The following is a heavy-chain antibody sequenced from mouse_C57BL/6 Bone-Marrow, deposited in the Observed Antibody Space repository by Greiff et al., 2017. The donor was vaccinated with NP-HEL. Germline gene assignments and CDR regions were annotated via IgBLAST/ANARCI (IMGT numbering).Heavy chain of an antibody. J-gene: IGHJ3*01. CDR3: ARGDPYGDGD. CDR2: IYPGSGST. V-gene: IGHV1-55*01. CDR1: GYTFTSYW. Sequence: QVHVKQSGAELVKPGASVKMSCKASGYTFTSYWITWVKQRPGQGLEWIGDIYPGSGSTNYNEKFKSKATLTVDTSSSTAYMQLSSLTSEDSAVYYCARGDPYGDGDWGQGTLVTVSA. D-gene: IGHD1-2*01.